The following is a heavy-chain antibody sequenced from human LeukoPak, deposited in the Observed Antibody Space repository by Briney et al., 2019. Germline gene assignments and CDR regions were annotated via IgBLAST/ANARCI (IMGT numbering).Heavy chain of an antibody. J-gene: IGHJ4*02. V-gene: IGHV3-48*01. CDR3: ARNPIDY. CDR1: GFTFSSYN. CDR2: ISSSSSTI. Sequence: GGSLRLSCAASGFTFSSYNMNWVRLAPGKGLEWVSYISSSSSTIYYTDSVKGRFTISRDNAKNSLHLQMNSLRAEDTAVYYCARNPIDYWGQGTLVTVSS.